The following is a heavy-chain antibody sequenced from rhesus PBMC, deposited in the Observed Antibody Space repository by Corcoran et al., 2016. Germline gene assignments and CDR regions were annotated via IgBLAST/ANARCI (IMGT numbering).Heavy chain of an antibody. D-gene: IGHD6-37*01. J-gene: IGHJ5-1*01. CDR1: GGSISSNY. CDR2: IYGSGSST. CDR3: ARAPRRWLVVDGYNRFDV. Sequence: QVQLQESGPGLVKPLETLSLTCAVSGGSISSNYWSWIRQPPGKGLEWIGYIYGSGSSTNYNHSLKSRVTLSVDTSKNQFSLKLSAVTAADTAVYYCARAPRRWLVVDGYNRFDVWGAGVLVTVSS. V-gene: IGHV4S11*01.